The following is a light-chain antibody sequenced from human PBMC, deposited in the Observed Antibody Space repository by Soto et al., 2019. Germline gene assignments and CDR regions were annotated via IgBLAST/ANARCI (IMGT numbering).Light chain of an antibody. V-gene: IGKV3-11*01. J-gene: IGKJ5*01. CDR1: QSVSSH. CDR2: DAS. Sequence: IVWTHSPATLSLSPGEIAALSGRASQSVSSHLAWFQQRPGQAPRLLIYDASNRATGIPARFSGRGSGTDFTLTISSLEPEDFAVYYCQQRSSAITFGQGTRLEIK. CDR3: QQRSSAIT.